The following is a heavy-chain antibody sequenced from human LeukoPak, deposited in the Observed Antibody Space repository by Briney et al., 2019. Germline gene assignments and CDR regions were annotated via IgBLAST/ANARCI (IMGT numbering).Heavy chain of an antibody. CDR3: AKDRYSGSYLEYFDY. Sequence: GGSLRLSCAASGFTFSSYAMSWVRQAPGKGLEGVSAISGSGGSTYYADSVKGRFTISRDNSKNTLYLQMNSLRAEDTAVYYCAKDRYSGSYLEYFDYWGQGTLVTVSS. CDR1: GFTFSSYA. CDR2: ISGSGGST. D-gene: IGHD1-26*01. J-gene: IGHJ4*02. V-gene: IGHV3-23*01.